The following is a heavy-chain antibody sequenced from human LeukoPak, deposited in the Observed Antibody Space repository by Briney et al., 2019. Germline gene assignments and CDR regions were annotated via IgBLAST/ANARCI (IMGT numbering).Heavy chain of an antibody. Sequence: GGSLRLSCAASGFTLSSFGMVWVRQAPGKGLEWVTFMWYDGRNKYYADSVKGRFTISRDNSKNTVYLQMNSLRGEDTAVYYCARVGDMEAFDIWGQGTRVTVSS. CDR3: ARVGDMEAFDI. V-gene: IGHV3-33*01. D-gene: IGHD3-16*01. CDR2: MWYDGRNK. J-gene: IGHJ3*02. CDR1: GFTLSSFG.